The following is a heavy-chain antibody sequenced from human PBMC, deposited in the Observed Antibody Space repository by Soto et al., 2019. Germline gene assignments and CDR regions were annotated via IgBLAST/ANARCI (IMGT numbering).Heavy chain of an antibody. CDR3: ARLSYSGYQFPRHYYYGMDV. CDR2: IYYSGST. D-gene: IGHD5-12*01. CDR1: GGSISSYY. V-gene: IGHV4-59*08. Sequence: PSETLSLTCTVSGGSISSYYWSWIRQPPGKGLEWIGYIYYSGSTNYNPSLKSRVTISVDTSKNQFSLKLSSVTAADTAVYYCARLSYSGYQFPRHYYYGMDVWGQGTTVTVSS. J-gene: IGHJ6*02.